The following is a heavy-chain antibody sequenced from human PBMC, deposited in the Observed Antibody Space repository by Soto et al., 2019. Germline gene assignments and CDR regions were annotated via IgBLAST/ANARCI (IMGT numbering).Heavy chain of an antibody. D-gene: IGHD6-13*01. CDR3: ARYTYTSRYSYFGMDV. V-gene: IGHV3-49*04. CDR2: IRSKAYGGTT. J-gene: IGHJ6*02. CDR1: GFPFTNSE. Sequence: GGSLRLSCAASGFPFTNSEMSWVRQAPGKGLEWVGVIRSKAYGGTTDYAASVKGRFAISRDDSKSIAYLQMNSVTTEDTAVYYCARYTYTSRYSYFGMDVWGHGTTVTVSS.